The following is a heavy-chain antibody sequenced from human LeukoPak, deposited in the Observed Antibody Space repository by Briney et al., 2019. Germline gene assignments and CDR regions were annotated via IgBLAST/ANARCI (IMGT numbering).Heavy chain of an antibody. J-gene: IGHJ4*02. D-gene: IGHD1-26*01. Sequence: ASVKVSCKTSGYTFTSYGVYWVRQAPGQGLEWMGWINAGNGNTKYSQKFQGRVTISRDTSASTAYMELSSLRSEDTAVYYCARVGIVGATLAYWGQGTLVTVSS. V-gene: IGHV1-3*01. CDR2: INAGNGNT. CDR3: ARVGIVGATLAY. CDR1: GYTFTSYG.